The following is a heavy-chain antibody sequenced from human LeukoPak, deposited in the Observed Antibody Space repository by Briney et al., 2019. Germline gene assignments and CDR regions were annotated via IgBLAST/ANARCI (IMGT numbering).Heavy chain of an antibody. Sequence: PSETLSLTCTVSGGSISSYYWSWIRQPPGKGLEWIGYIYYSGSTNYNPSLKSRVTISVDTPKNQFSLKLSSVTAADTAVYYCARGGGERSHYDILAGSPFDYWGQGTLVTVSS. CDR3: ARGGGERSHYDILAGSPFDY. J-gene: IGHJ4*02. CDR1: GGSISSYY. V-gene: IGHV4-59*01. D-gene: IGHD3-9*01. CDR2: IYYSGST.